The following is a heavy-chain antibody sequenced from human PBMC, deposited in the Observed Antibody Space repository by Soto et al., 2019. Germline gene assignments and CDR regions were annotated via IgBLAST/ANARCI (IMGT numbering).Heavy chain of an antibody. CDR1: GFTFSSYG. CDR2: ISYDGSNK. CDR3: AKEIRDRPSYYGMDV. D-gene: IGHD6-6*01. J-gene: IGHJ6*02. Sequence: QVQLVESGGGVVQPGRSLRLSCAASGFTFSSYGMHWVRQAPGKGLEWVAVISYDGSNKYYADSVKGRFTISRDNSKNTLYLQMNSLRAEDTAVYYCAKEIRDRPSYYGMDVWGQGTTVTVSS. V-gene: IGHV3-30*18.